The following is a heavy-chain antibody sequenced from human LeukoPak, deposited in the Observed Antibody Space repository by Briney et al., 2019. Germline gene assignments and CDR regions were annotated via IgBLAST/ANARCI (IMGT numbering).Heavy chain of an antibody. J-gene: IGHJ6*03. D-gene: IGHD2-2*01. CDR1: GFTLSSYG. CDR3: AKVTGEVPAAWGYYYYYMDV. Sequence: GGSLRLSCEASGFTLSSYGMHWVRQAPGEGLEWVAFIRYDGSNKYYADSVKGRFTISRDNSKNTLYLQMNSLRAEDTAVYYCAKVTGEVPAAWGYYYYYMDVWGKGTTVTVSS. V-gene: IGHV3-30*02. CDR2: IRYDGSNK.